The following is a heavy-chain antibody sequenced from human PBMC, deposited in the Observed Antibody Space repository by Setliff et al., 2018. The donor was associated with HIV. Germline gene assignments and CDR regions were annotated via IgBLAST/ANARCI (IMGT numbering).Heavy chain of an antibody. D-gene: IGHD1-1*01. Sequence: SETLSLTCVVSGYSISSGYYWAWIRQPPGKGLEWIGSIYHTGDTYYNPSLKSRVTMSVDTSQNRFSLNLRSVTAADTALYYCAQLGMVDDFDYWGQGTLVTVSS. V-gene: IGHV4-38-2*01. CDR3: AQLGMVDDFDY. CDR1: GYSISSGYY. CDR2: IYHTGDT. J-gene: IGHJ4*02.